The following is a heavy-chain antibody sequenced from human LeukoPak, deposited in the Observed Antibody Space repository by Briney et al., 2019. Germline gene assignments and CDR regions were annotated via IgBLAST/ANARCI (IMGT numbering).Heavy chain of an antibody. Sequence: PVGSLRLSCVASGFTFSSYSMNWVRQAPGKGLEWVSYISSSSSTIYYADSVKGRFTISRDNAKNSLYLQMNSLRAEDTAVYYCARDLGSSWYLYWGQGTLVTVSS. J-gene: IGHJ4*02. D-gene: IGHD6-13*01. CDR2: ISSSSSTI. V-gene: IGHV3-48*01. CDR3: ARDLGSSWYLY. CDR1: GFTFSSYS.